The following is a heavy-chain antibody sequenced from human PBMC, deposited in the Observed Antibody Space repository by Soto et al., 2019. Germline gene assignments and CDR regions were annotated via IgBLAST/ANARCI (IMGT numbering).Heavy chain of an antibody. CDR2: ISYDGSNK. Sequence: QVQLVESGGGVVQPGRSLRLSCAASGFTFSSYAMHWVRQAPGKGLEWVAVISYDGSNKYYADSVKGRFTISRDNSKNPRYLQMNSLRAEDTAVYYCARDPSRGPIWGQGTMVTVSS. CDR1: GFTFSSYA. V-gene: IGHV3-30-3*01. CDR3: ARDPSRGPI. J-gene: IGHJ3*02.